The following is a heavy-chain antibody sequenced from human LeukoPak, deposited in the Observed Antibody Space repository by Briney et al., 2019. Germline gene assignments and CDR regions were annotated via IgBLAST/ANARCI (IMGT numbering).Heavy chain of an antibody. J-gene: IGHJ4*02. CDR3: ARGGSGSYYVGPFDY. CDR2: IYYSGST. Sequence: PSQTLSLTCTVSGGSISSGDYYWSWIRQPPGKGLEWIGYIYYSGSTYYNPSLKSRVTISVDTSKNQFSLKLSSVTAADTAVYYCARGGSGSYYVGPFDYWGQGTLVTVSP. V-gene: IGHV4-30-4*08. D-gene: IGHD1-26*01. CDR1: GGSISSGDYY.